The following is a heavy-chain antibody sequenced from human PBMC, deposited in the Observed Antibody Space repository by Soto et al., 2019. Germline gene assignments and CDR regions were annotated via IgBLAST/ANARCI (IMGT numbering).Heavy chain of an antibody. V-gene: IGHV1-18*01. CDR2: VNAYNGNT. CDR1: GYTFTSYG. J-gene: IGHJ5*02. CDR3: ASEAVSGSTGSAP. Sequence: QVQLVQSGAEVKKPGASVKVSCKASGYTFTSYGISWVRQAPGQGLEWMGWVNAYNGNTNYAQKFQGRVTMTTDTSVSTADMEMRSLRAEAPAVDYCASEAVSGSTGSAPWGQGPLVSVSS. D-gene: IGHD6-19*01.